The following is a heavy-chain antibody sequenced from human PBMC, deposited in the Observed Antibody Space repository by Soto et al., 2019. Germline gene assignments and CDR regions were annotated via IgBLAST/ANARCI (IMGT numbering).Heavy chain of an antibody. CDR2: IYYSGST. CDR3: ARWLARGYYYGMDV. V-gene: IGHV4-59*01. D-gene: IGHD3-10*01. CDR1: GGSINSDY. Sequence: QVHLQESGPGLVKPSETLSLTCTVSGGSINSDYWSWIRQPPGKGLEWIGYIYYSGSTSYNPSLKSRVTISVDTSKHQFSLKLSSVTAADTAVYYCARWLARGYYYGMDVRGQGTTVTVSS. J-gene: IGHJ6*02.